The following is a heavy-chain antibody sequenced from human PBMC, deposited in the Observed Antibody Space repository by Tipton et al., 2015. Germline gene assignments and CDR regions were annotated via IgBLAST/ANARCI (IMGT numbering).Heavy chain of an antibody. CDR1: GGSFSGYY. CDR3: ARVDYGDYVHYFDY. D-gene: IGHD4-17*01. CDR2: INHSGST. J-gene: IGHJ4*02. Sequence: TLSLTCAVYGGSFSGYYWSWIRQPPGKGLEWIGEINHSGSTNYNPSLKSRVTISVGTSKNQFSLKLSSVTAADTAVYYCARVDYGDYVHYFDYWGQGTLVTVSS. V-gene: IGHV4-34*01.